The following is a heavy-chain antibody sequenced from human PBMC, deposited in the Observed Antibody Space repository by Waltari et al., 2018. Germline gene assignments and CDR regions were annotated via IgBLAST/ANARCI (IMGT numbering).Heavy chain of an antibody. D-gene: IGHD3-22*01. V-gene: IGHV3-30*03. CDR3: ARDKSFITTGAFDM. CDR2: ISYDGSNK. J-gene: IGHJ3*02. CDR1: ATTLFPSR. Sequence: QDHLVESGGGVVPPGTSLRLSCAASATTLFPSRIHWVRQAPGKGLEWVSIISYDGSNKLYRNSVRGRFTIARDNSKKTVYLQMNSLRVEDTAVYYCARDKSFITTGAFDMWGQGTMVTVSS.